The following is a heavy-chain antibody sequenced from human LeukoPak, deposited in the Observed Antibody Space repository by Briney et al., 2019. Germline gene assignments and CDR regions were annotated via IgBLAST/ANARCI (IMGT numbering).Heavy chain of an antibody. V-gene: IGHV4-38-2*01. D-gene: IGHD2-15*01. J-gene: IGHJ6*03. Sequence: PSETLSLTCAVSGYSISSGYYGGWIRQTPGKGLEWIGSIYHSGSTYYNPSLKSRVTISVDTSKNQFSLKLSSVTAADTAVYYCARQDLYYYYYMDVWGKGTTVTVSS. CDR1: GYSISSGYY. CDR3: ARQDLYYYYYMDV. CDR2: IYHSGST.